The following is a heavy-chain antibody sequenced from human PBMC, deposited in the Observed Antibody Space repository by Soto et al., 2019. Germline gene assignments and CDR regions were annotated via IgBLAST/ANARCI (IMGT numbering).Heavy chain of an antibody. J-gene: IGHJ6*02. CDR1: GFTFSDYY. Sequence: QVQLVESGGGLVKPGGSLRLSCAASGFTFSDYYMSWIRQAPGKGLEWVSYISSSSSYTNYADSVKGRFTISRDNAKNSLYLQMKSLRAEDTAVYYCAIERTYYYDSAGYGMDVWGQGTTVTVSS. CDR3: AIERTYYYDSAGYGMDV. V-gene: IGHV3-11*05. CDR2: ISSSSSYT. D-gene: IGHD3-22*01.